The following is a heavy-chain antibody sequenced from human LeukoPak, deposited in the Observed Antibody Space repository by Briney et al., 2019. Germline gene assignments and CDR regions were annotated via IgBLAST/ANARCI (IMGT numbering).Heavy chain of an antibody. J-gene: IGHJ4*02. D-gene: IGHD3-16*01. CDR3: ARDGAIPFDY. CDR2: TYYRSKWYN. Sequence: PSQTLSLTCAIYGDSVSSNSAAWNWISQSPARGLDWLGKTYYRSKWYNDHAVSVKSRITINPNTSNNQFSLQLNSVTPEDSAVYYCARDGAIPFDYWGQGTLVTVSS. CDR1: GDSVSSNSAA. V-gene: IGHV6-1*01.